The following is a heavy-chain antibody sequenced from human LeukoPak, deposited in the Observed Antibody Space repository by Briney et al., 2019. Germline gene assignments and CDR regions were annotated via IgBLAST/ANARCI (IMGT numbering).Heavy chain of an antibody. CDR3: ARVYPDTAMVFSTYFDY. CDR1: GGSISSYY. V-gene: IGHV4-59*01. CDR2: IYYSGST. J-gene: IGHJ4*02. Sequence: SETLSLTCTVSGGSISSYYWSWIWQPPGKGLEWIGYIYYSGSTNYNPSLKSRVTISVDTSKNQFSLKLSSVTAADTAVYYCARVYPDTAMVFSTYFDYWGQGTLVTVSS. D-gene: IGHD5-18*01.